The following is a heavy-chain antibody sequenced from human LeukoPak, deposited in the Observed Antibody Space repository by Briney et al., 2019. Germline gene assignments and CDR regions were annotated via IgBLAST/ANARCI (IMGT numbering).Heavy chain of an antibody. D-gene: IGHD3-10*01. CDR3: AGAPTHHSSDWFGLADD. CDR1: GLTFSNYG. V-gene: IGHV3-30*03. Sequence: GGSLRLSCAASGLTFSNYGMHWVRQAPGKGLEWVAVISYDGSNKYYADSVKGRFTISRDNSKNTLYLQMNSLIAEDTAVYYCAGAPTHHSSDWFGLADDWGQGTLVTVSS. CDR2: ISYDGSNK. J-gene: IGHJ4*02.